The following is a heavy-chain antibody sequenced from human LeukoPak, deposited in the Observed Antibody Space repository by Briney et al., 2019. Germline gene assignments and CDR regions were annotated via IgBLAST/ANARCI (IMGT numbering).Heavy chain of an antibody. J-gene: IGHJ4*02. CDR1: GFTFSSYA. V-gene: IGHV3-48*04. CDR2: ISSSGSTI. Sequence: GGSLRLSCAASGFTFSSYAMSWVRQAPGKGLEWVSYISSSGSTIYYADSVKGRFTISRDNAKNSLYLQMNSLRAEDTAVYYCARARNYYDSSGSDYWGQGTLVTVSS. CDR3: ARARNYYDSSGSDY. D-gene: IGHD3-22*01.